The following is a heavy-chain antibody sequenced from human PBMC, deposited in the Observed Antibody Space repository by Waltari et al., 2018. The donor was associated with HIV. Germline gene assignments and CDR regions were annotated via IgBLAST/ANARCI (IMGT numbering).Heavy chain of an antibody. D-gene: IGHD3-22*01. V-gene: IGHV1-24*01. CDR2: FDPEEDET. J-gene: IGHJ6*02. Sequence: QVQLVQSGAEVKKPGASVKVSCTVSGYTLTELSMHWVRQAPGKGLEGMGGFDPEEDETNYAQKCQGRGTMTEDTSTDTAYMELSSLRSDDTAVYYCATDLYAMIGGMDVWGQGTTVTVSS. CDR3: ATDLYAMIGGMDV. CDR1: GYTLTELS.